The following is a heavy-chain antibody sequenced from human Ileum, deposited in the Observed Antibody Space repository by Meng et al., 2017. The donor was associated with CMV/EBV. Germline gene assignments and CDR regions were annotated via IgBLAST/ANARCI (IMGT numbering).Heavy chain of an antibody. CDR2: ISGSGGST. CDR1: GFIFSSYA. D-gene: IGHD6-19*01. V-gene: IGHV3-23*01. J-gene: IGHJ4*02. CDR3: AREDRPGAVLQTGH. Sequence: GESLKISCAASGFIFSSYAISWVRQAPGKGLEWVSGISGSGGSTYYVDSVKGRFTVSRDNSKKTLHLQMNSLRAEDTAIYYCAREDRPGAVLQTGHWGQGTLVTVSS.